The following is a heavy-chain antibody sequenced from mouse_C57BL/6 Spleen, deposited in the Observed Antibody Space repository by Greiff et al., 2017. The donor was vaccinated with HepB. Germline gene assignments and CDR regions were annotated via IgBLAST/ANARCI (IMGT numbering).Heavy chain of an antibody. Sequence: QVQLQQSGAELAKPGASVKLSCKASGYTFTSYWMHWVKQRPGQGLEWIGYINPSSGYTKYNQKFKDKATLTADKSSSTAYMQLSSLTYEDSAVYYCARYYSNYEDAMDYWGQGTSVTVSS. J-gene: IGHJ4*01. D-gene: IGHD2-5*01. CDR1: GYTFTSYW. V-gene: IGHV1-7*01. CDR3: ARYYSNYEDAMDY. CDR2: INPSSGYT.